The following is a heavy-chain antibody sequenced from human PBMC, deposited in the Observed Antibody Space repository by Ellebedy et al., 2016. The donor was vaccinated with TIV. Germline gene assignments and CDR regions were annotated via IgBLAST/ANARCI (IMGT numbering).Heavy chain of an antibody. J-gene: IGHJ4*02. D-gene: IGHD3-3*01. CDR2: IYYSGST. V-gene: IGHV4-30-4*08. Sequence: MPSETLSLTCTVSGGSISSSSYYWGWIRQPPGKGLEWIGYIYYSGSTYYNPSLKSRVTISVDTSKNQFSLKLSSVTAADTAVYYCASGFHEWRVLDYWGQGTLVTVSS. CDR1: GGSISSSSYY. CDR3: ASGFHEWRVLDY.